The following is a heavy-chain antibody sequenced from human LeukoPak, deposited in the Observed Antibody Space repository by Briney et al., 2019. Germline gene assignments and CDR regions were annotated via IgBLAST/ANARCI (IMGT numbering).Heavy chain of an antibody. CDR1: GYSISSGYY. CDR3: ARHGDYYGSGFDY. Sequence: PSETLSLTCTVSGYSISSGYYWGWIRQSPGKGLEWIGSIYYSGSTYYNPSLKSRATISVDTSKKQFSLKLSSVTAADTAVYYCARHGDYYGSGFDYWGQGILVTVSS. D-gene: IGHD3-10*01. CDR2: IYYSGST. V-gene: IGHV4-38-2*02. J-gene: IGHJ4*02.